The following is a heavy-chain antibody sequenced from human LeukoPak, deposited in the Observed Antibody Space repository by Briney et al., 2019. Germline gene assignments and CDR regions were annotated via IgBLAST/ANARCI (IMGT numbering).Heavy chain of an antibody. CDR3: ASRVKDDSSGYLYFD. J-gene: IGHJ4*02. D-gene: IGHD3-22*01. CDR1: GGSFSGYY. Sequence: SETLSLTCAVYGGSFSGYYWSWIRQPPGKGLEWIGEINHSGSTNYNPSLKSRVTISVDTSKNQFSLKLSSVTAADTAVYCCASRVKDDSSGYLYFDWGQGTLVTVSS. CDR2: INHSGST. V-gene: IGHV4-34*01.